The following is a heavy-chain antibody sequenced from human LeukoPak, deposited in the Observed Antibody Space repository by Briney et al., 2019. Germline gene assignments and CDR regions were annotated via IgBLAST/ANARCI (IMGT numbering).Heavy chain of an antibody. J-gene: IGHJ4*02. Sequence: GGSLRLSCVVSGFSFSDYYMNWIRQTPGKGLEWLSYISGSSSHTLYADSVKGQFTISRDNAKNSLYLQMDSLRAEDTAVYYCARFELDSGGYATNFDSWGQGTLVTVSP. CDR1: GFSFSDYY. V-gene: IGHV3-11*06. CDR3: ARFELDSGGYATNFDS. CDR2: ISGSSSHT. D-gene: IGHD3-22*01.